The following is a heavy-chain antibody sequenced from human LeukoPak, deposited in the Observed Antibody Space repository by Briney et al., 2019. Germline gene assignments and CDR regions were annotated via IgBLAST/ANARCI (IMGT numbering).Heavy chain of an antibody. CDR3: ARDRYSGYGGTDWFDP. CDR2: IKQDGSEK. D-gene: IGHD5-12*01. Sequence: GGSLRLSCAASGFTFSSYWMSWVRHAPGKGLVWVANIKQDGSEKYYVDSVKGRFTISRDNAKNSLYLQMNSLRAEDTAVYYCARDRYSGYGGTDWFDPWGQGTLVTVSS. CDR1: GFTFSSYW. J-gene: IGHJ5*02. V-gene: IGHV3-7*01.